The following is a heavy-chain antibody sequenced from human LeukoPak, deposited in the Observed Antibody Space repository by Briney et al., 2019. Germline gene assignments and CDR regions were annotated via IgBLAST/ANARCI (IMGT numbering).Heavy chain of an antibody. Sequence: GGSLRLSCAVSGFTFSTKSMNWVRQAPGKGLEWVSYITADSGTTYYADSVKGRFTISRDNAKSSLYLQTNSLRDEDTAVYYCASRDYFDYWGQGTLVTVSS. V-gene: IGHV3-48*02. CDR2: ITADSGTT. CDR1: GFTFSTKS. CDR3: ASRDYFDY. J-gene: IGHJ4*02.